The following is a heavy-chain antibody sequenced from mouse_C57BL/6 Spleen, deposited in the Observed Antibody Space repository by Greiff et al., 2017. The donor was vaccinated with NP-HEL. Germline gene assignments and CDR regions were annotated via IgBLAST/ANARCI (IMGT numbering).Heavy chain of an antibody. D-gene: IGHD2-10*01. V-gene: IGHV1-47*01. CDR2: FHPYNDDT. J-gene: IGHJ4*01. Sequence: QVQLKESGAELVKPGASVKMSCKASGYTFTTYPIEWMKQNHGKSLEWIGNFHPYNDDTKYNEKFKGKATLTVEKSSSTVYLELSRLTSDDSAVYYCARSAAYYSHYAMDYWGQGTSVTVSS. CDR1: GYTFTTYP. CDR3: ARSAAYYSHYAMDY.